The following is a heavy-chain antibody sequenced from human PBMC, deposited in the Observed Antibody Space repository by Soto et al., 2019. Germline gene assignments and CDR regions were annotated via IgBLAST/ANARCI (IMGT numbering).Heavy chain of an antibody. CDR1: GYTFTSYA. CDR3: ASRRNWDY. V-gene: IGHV1-3*01. CDR2: INAGIGNT. Sequence: GASVKVSCEAAGYTFTSYAMHWVRQAPGQRLEWLGWINAGIGNTKYSQKFQGRVNFTRDTSSSTAYMELSSLRSEDTAVYYCASRRNWDYWGQGTLVTVSS. J-gene: IGHJ4*02.